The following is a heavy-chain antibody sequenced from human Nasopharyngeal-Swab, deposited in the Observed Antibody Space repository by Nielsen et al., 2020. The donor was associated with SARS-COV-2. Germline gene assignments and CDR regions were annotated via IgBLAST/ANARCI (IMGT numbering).Heavy chain of an antibody. CDR3: PRDPTSVAGTGDYYYGMDV. CDR2: INPNSGGT. D-gene: IGHD6-19*01. V-gene: IGHV1-2*06. CDR1: GYTFTGYY. J-gene: IGHJ6*02. Sequence: ASVKVSCKASGYTFTGYYMHWVRQAPGQGLEWMGRINPNSGGTNYAQKFQGRVTMTRDTSISTAYMELSRLRSDDTAVYYCPRDPTSVAGTGDYYYGMDVWGQGTTVTVSS.